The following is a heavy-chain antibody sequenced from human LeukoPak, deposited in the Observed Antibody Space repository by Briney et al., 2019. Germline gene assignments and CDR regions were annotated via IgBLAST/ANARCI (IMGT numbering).Heavy chain of an antibody. V-gene: IGHV4-34*01. CDR2: INHSGST. CDR1: GGSFSGCY. Sequence: SETLSLTCAVYGGSFSGCYWSWIRQPPGKGLEWIGEINHSGSTNYNPSLKSRVTISVDTSKNQFSLKLSSVTAADTAVYYCARAHRGVSKAGTKAIEQRAFDIWGQGTMVTVSS. D-gene: IGHD6-13*01. CDR3: ARAHRGVSKAGTKAIEQRAFDI. J-gene: IGHJ3*02.